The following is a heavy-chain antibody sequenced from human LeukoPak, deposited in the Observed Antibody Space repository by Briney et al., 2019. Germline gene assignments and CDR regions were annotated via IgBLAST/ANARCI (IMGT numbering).Heavy chain of an antibody. Sequence: ASVQVSCKASGYTFTSYDINWVRQATGQGLEWMGWMNPNSVNTGYAQKFQGRVTITRNTSISTAYMELSSLRSEDTAVYYCARVEFRYGAFGFDIWGQGTMVSVSS. CDR1: GYTFTSYD. CDR3: ARVEFRYGAFGFDI. D-gene: IGHD3-9*01. CDR2: MNPNSVNT. V-gene: IGHV1-8*03. J-gene: IGHJ3*02.